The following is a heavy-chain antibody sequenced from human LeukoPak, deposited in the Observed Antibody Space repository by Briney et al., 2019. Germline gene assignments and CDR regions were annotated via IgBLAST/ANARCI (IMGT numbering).Heavy chain of an antibody. D-gene: IGHD4-11*01. V-gene: IGHV1-69*04. Sequence: SVKVSCKASGGTFSSYTISWVRQAPGQGLEWMGRIIPILGIANYAQKFQGRVTITADKSTSTAYTELSSLRSEDTAVYYCARDRYSNYALDYWGQGTLVTVSS. CDR1: GGTFSSYT. J-gene: IGHJ4*02. CDR2: IIPILGIA. CDR3: ARDRYSNYALDY.